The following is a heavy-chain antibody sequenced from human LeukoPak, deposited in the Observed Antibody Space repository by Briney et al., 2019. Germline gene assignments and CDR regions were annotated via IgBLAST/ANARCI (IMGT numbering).Heavy chain of an antibody. CDR3: TTRETDYGDYGY. Sequence: GGSLRLSCAASGFTFSNAWMSWVRQAPGRGLEWVGRIKSKTDGGTTDYAAPVKGRFTISRDDSKNTLYLQMNSLKTEDTAVYYCTTRETDYGDYGYWGQGTLVTVSS. J-gene: IGHJ4*02. V-gene: IGHV3-15*01. D-gene: IGHD4-17*01. CDR2: IKSKTDGGTT. CDR1: GFTFSNAW.